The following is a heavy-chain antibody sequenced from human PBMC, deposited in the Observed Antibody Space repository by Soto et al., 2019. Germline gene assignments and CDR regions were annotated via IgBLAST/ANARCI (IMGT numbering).Heavy chain of an antibody. D-gene: IGHD6-19*01. J-gene: IGHJ3*01. CDR3: ARPYSLGWYYGLDL. CDR1: GFTFSSYT. V-gene: IGHV3-30-3*01. CDR2: VAYDGGSR. Sequence: QVQLVESGGGVVQPGRSLRLSCVGSGFTFSSYTMHWVRQAPGKGLEWVAVVAYDGGSRSYADSVKGRFTISRDDSISTLYLQVDSLRPEDTALYFCARPYSLGWYYGLDLWGQGTMVTVSS.